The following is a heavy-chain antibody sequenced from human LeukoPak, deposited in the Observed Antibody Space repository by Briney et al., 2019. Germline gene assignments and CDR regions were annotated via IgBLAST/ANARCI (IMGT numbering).Heavy chain of an antibody. Sequence: GGSLRLSCAASGFTFSSYAMSWVRQAPGKGLEYVSAISSNGGSTYYANSVKGRFTISRDNSKNTLYLQMGSLRAEDMAVYYCARGYSSSATPRFDYWGQGTLVTVSS. CDR2: ISSNGGST. J-gene: IGHJ4*02. CDR1: GFTFSSYA. CDR3: ARGYSSSATPRFDY. D-gene: IGHD6-6*01. V-gene: IGHV3-64*01.